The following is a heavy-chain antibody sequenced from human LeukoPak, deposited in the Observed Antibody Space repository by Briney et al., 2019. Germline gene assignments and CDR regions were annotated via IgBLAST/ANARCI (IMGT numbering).Heavy chain of an antibody. CDR2: IYYSGST. CDR3: ARTVYGSGSYYMWGGYNWFDP. Sequence: SETLSLTCTVSGGSISSYYWSWIRQPPGKGLEWIGYIYYSGSTNYNPSLKSRVTISVDTSKNQFSLKLSSVTAADTAVYYCARTVYGSGSYYMWGGYNWFDPWGQGTLVTVSS. CDR1: GGSISSYY. D-gene: IGHD3-10*01. V-gene: IGHV4-59*01. J-gene: IGHJ5*02.